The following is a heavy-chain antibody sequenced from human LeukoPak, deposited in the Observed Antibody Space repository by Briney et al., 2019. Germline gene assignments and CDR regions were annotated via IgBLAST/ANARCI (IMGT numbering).Heavy chain of an antibody. Sequence: GGSLRLSCAASGFTFSSYGMHWVRQAPGKGLEWVAFIRYDGSNKYYADSVRGRFTISRDNAKNSLYLQMNSLRAEDTAVYYCARVARRDGYNFYYFDYWGQGTLVTVSS. J-gene: IGHJ4*02. CDR1: GFTFSSYG. V-gene: IGHV3-30*02. CDR3: ARVARRDGYNFYYFDY. D-gene: IGHD5-24*01. CDR2: IRYDGSNK.